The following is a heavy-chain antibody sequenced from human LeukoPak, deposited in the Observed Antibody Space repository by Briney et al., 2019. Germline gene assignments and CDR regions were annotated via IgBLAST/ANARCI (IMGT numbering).Heavy chain of an antibody. Sequence: GGSLRLSCAASGFTFSSYGMHWVRQAPGKGLEWVAVIWYDGSNKYYADSVKGRFTISRDNSKNTLYLQMNSLRAEDTAVYYCTRVVISPHYYYYYYMDVWGKGTTVTVSS. D-gene: IGHD3-22*01. CDR2: IWYDGSNK. V-gene: IGHV3-33*01. CDR3: TRVVISPHYYYYYYMDV. CDR1: GFTFSSYG. J-gene: IGHJ6*03.